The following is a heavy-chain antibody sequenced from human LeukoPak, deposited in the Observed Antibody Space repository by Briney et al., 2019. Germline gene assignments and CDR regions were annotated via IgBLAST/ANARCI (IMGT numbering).Heavy chain of an antibody. V-gene: IGHV3-21*01. CDR1: GFTFSSYS. D-gene: IGHD4-23*01. Sequence: GGSLRLSCAASGFTFSSYSMNWVRQAPGKGLEWVSSISSSSYIYYADSVKGRFTISRDNAKNSLYLQMNSLRAEDTAVYYCARVTVVTPRGGASFDYWGQGTLVTVSS. J-gene: IGHJ4*02. CDR2: ISSSSYI. CDR3: ARVTVVTPRGGASFDY.